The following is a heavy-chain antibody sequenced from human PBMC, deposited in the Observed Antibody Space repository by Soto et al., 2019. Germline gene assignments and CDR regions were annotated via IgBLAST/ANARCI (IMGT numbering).Heavy chain of an antibody. D-gene: IGHD2-2*01. CDR2: IIPIFGTA. CDR1: GGTFSSYA. J-gene: IGHJ5*02. V-gene: IGHV1-69*13. CDR3: ARGYCSTTSCYNWFDP. Sequence: GPPVKVSCKASGGTFSSYAISWVRQARGQGLEWMGGIIPIFGTANYAQKFEGRVTITADESTSTAYMELSSLRSEDTAVYYCARGYCSTTSCYNWFDPWGQGTLVTVSS.